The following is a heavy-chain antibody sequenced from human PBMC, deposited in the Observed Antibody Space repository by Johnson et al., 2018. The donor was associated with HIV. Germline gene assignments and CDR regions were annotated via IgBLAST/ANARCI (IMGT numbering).Heavy chain of an antibody. Sequence: VQLVESGGGLVQPGGSLRLSCAASGFTVSSNYMSWVRQAPGKGLEWVSVIYSGGRTYYAESVKGRFTISRDKSKNTLYLQMNSLRAEDTAVYHCARVRPPGLLDAIDIWGQGTMVTVSS. CDR1: GFTVSSNY. CDR3: ARVRPPGLLDAIDI. J-gene: IGHJ3*02. V-gene: IGHV3-66*01. CDR2: IYSGGRT.